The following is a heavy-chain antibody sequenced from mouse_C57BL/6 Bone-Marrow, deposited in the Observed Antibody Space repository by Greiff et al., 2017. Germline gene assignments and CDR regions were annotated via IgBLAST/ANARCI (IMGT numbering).Heavy chain of an antibody. CDR1: GFSFNTYA. CDR3: VRKGRVAY. Sequence: DVMLVESGGGLVQPKGSLKLSCAASGFSFNTYAMNWVRQAPGKGLEWVARIRSKSNNYATYYADSVKDRFTISRDDSESMLYLQMNNLKTEDTAMYYCVRKGRVAYWGQGTLVTVSA. CDR2: IRSKSNNYAT. J-gene: IGHJ3*01. V-gene: IGHV10-1*01.